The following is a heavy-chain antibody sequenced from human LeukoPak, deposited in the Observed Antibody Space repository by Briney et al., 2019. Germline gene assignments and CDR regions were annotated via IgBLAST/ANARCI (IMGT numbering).Heavy chain of an antibody. J-gene: IGHJ6*02. D-gene: IGHD2-2*01. CDR2: INHSGRT. V-gene: IGHV4-34*01. Sequence: SETLSLTCAVYGGSFGDYFWGWIRQPPGKGLEWIGEINHSGRTYYNPSLKSRVTISVDTSKNKFSLNLSSVTAADTAVYYCTRDVVVVPAAIHYGMDVWGQGTTVTVSS. CDR3: TRDVVVVPAAIHYGMDV. CDR1: GGSFGDYF.